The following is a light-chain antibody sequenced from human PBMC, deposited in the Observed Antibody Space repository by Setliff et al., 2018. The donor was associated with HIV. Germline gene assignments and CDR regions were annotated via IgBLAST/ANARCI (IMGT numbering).Light chain of an antibody. CDR2: ANN. J-gene: IGLJ3*02. CDR3: QSYDSSLSAWV. Sequence: QSVLTQPPSVSGAPGQRVTISCTGSSSNIGAGYDVHWYQHLPGTAPKLLIYANNNRPSGVPDRFSGSKSGTSVSLAITGLQAEDEADYYCQSYDSSLSAWVFGGGTKVTV. V-gene: IGLV1-40*01. CDR1: SSNIGAGYD.